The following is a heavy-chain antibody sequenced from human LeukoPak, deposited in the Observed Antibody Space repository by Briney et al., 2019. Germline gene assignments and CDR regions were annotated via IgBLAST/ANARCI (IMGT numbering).Heavy chain of an antibody. Sequence: GGSLRLSCTASGFIFSTYWMHWVRQAPGKGLVWVSRINSVGSSTNYADSVKGRFTISRDNSKNTLYLQMNSLRAEDTAVYYCAKDNYYDSSGYSSGTSFDYWGQGTLVTVSS. CDR1: GFIFSTYW. V-gene: IGHV3-74*01. J-gene: IGHJ4*02. D-gene: IGHD3-22*01. CDR3: AKDNYYDSSGYSSGTSFDY. CDR2: INSVGSST.